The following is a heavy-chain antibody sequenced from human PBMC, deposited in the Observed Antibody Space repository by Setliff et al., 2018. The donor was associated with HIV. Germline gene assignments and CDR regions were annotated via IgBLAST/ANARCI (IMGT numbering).Heavy chain of an antibody. CDR3: ARSPSYSSSFSYYYYSMDV. CDR1: GGSISSYY. J-gene: IGHJ6*02. V-gene: IGHV4-4*09. D-gene: IGHD6-6*01. Sequence: SETLSLTCTVSGGSISSYYWSWIRQPPGKGLEWIGYIYTSGSTNYNPSLKSRVTIAVDTSKNQFSLKLSSVTAADTAVYYCARSPSYSSSFSYYYYSMDVWGQGTTVTVSS. CDR2: IYTSGST.